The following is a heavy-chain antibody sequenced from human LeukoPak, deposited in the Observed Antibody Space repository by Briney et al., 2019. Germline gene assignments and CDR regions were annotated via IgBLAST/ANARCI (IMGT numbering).Heavy chain of an antibody. CDR2: IYSGGST. V-gene: IGHV3-53*04. J-gene: IGHJ6*02. CDR1: GFTVSSNY. Sequence: GGSLRLSCAASGFTVSSNYMSWVRQAPGKGLEWVSVIYSGGSTYYADSVKGRFTISRHNSKNTLYLQMNSLRAEDTAVYYCARDDIVVVPAATGIYYYYYGMDVWGQGTTVTVSS. CDR3: ARDDIVVVPAATGIYYYYYGMDV. D-gene: IGHD2-2*01.